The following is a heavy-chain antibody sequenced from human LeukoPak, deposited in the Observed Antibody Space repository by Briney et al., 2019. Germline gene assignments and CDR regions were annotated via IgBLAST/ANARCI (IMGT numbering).Heavy chain of an antibody. D-gene: IGHD3-10*01. CDR3: ARGGEVQSAFDI. J-gene: IGHJ3*02. Sequence: ASVKVSCKASGYTFTSYAMHWVRQAPGQRLEWMGWINAGNGNTKYSQKFQGRVTITRDTSASTAYMELSSLRSEDTAVYYCARGGEVQSAFDIWGQGTMVTVSS. V-gene: IGHV1-3*01. CDR2: INAGNGNT. CDR1: GYTFTSYA.